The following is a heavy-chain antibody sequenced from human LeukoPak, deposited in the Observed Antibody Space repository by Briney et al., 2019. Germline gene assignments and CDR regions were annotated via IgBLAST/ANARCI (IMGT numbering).Heavy chain of an antibody. CDR1: GFTFSSYW. J-gene: IGHJ6*02. V-gene: IGHV3-7*03. D-gene: IGHD3-10*01. CDR2: IKQDGSEK. Sequence: GGSLRLSCAASGFTFSSYWMSWVRQAPGKGLEWVANIKQDGSEKYYVDSVKGRFTISRDNAKNSLYLQMNSLRAEDTAVYYCARGRGNYYYYGMDVWGQGTTVTVSS. CDR3: ARGRGNYYYYGMDV.